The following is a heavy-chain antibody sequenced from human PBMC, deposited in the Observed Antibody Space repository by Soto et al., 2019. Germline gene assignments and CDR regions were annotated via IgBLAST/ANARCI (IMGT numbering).Heavy chain of an antibody. V-gene: IGHV4-34*01. CDR3: ARGGGGHRTDWLLAATYFDN. J-gene: IGHJ4*01. CDR2: INHGGTT. CDR1: GGSFSGYY. Sequence: LVTLSLTCAVYGGSFSGYYWSWIRQPPGKGLEWIGEINHGGTTSYNPPLKSRVTISVETSKNQFSLQVTSVTAADTAAYYCARGGGGHRTDWLLAATYFDNWGHGTLVTVSS. D-gene: IGHD3-9*01.